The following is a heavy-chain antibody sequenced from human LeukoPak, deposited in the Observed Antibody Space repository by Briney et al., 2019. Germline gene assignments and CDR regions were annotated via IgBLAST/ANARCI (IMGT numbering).Heavy chain of an antibody. CDR1: GGTFSSYA. CDR2: IIPIFGTA. V-gene: IGHV1-69*05. Sequence: SVKVSCKASGGTFSSYAISWVRQAPGQGLEWMGGIIPIFGTANYALKFQGRVTITTDESTSTAYMELSSLRSEDTAVYYCARETRGWLQPGYFDYWGQGTLVTVSS. D-gene: IGHD5-24*01. J-gene: IGHJ4*02. CDR3: ARETRGWLQPGYFDY.